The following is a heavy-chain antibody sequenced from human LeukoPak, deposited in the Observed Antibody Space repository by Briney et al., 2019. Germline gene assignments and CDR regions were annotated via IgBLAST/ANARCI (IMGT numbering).Heavy chain of an antibody. D-gene: IGHD5-12*01. Sequence: GASVKVSCKASGGTFSSYAISWVRQAPGQGLEWMGGIIPIFGTANYAQKFQGRVTITADESTSTAYMELSRLRSEDTAVYYCARVGYSGYDLGYFDYWGQGTLVTVSS. V-gene: IGHV1-69*13. CDR2: IIPIFGTA. CDR3: ARVGYSGYDLGYFDY. CDR1: GGTFSSYA. J-gene: IGHJ4*02.